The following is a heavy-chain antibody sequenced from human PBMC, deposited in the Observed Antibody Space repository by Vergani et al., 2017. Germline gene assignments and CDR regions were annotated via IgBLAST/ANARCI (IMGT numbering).Heavy chain of an antibody. D-gene: IGHD6-13*01. Sequence: QVQLQESGPGLVKPSQTLSLTCTVSGASMSRVGYYWTWIRQSAGKRLEWIGDILGSGTANYNPSFQGRVSMSVATSKNQISLDLNAVTAADTAVYYCARDRGLAGSAYYAFGYWGQGTLVTVSS. J-gene: IGHJ4*02. CDR3: ARDRGLAGSAYYAFGY. V-gene: IGHV4-61*02. CDR2: ILGSGTA. CDR1: GASMSRVGYY.